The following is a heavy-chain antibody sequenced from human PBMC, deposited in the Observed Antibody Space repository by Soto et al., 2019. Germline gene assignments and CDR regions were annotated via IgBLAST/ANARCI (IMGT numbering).Heavy chain of an antibody. D-gene: IGHD6-6*01. V-gene: IGHV4-34*01. CDR2: INHSGST. CDR3: GRKARGAEPLAARGGWFDP. J-gene: IGHJ5*02. Sequence: PSETLSLTCAVYGGSFSGYYWSWIRQPPGKGLEWIGEINHSGSTNYNPSLKGRVTISVDTSKNQFSLKLSSVTAADTAVYCCGRKARGAEPLAARGGWFDPWGQGTLVTVSS. CDR1: GGSFSGYY.